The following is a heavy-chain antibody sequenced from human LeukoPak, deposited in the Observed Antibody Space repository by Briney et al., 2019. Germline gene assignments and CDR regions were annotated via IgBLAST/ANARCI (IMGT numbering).Heavy chain of an antibody. CDR3: ARGVRRFLEWVSMDV. CDR1: GFTFSIYS. J-gene: IGHJ6*03. D-gene: IGHD3-3*01. Sequence: GGSLRLSCAASGFTFSIYSMNWVRQAPGKGLEWVSYVSNSSSTMYYEDSVKGRFTISRDNAKHSLYLQMNSLRAEDTAVYYCARGVRRFLEWVSMDVWGKGTTVTVSS. CDR2: VSNSSSTM. V-gene: IGHV3-48*01.